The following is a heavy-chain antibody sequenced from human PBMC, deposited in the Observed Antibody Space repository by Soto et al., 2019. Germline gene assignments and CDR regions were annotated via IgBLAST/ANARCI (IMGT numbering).Heavy chain of an antibody. J-gene: IGHJ4*02. Sequence: ASVKVSCKTSGYTFSSIGISWVRQAPGQGLEWMGWISPYKGNTYYAQRLQGRVTMTTDTSTSTAYMELRSLTSDDTAVYFCARDLDGSGNYYANYWGQGTLVTVSS. CDR2: ISPYKGNT. D-gene: IGHD3-10*01. V-gene: IGHV1-18*01. CDR1: GYTFSSIG. CDR3: ARDLDGSGNYYANY.